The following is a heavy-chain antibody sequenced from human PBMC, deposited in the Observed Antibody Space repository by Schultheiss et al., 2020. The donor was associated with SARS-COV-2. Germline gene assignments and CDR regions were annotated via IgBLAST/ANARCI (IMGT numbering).Heavy chain of an antibody. CDR1: GGSISSYY. CDR3: ARLTPVVPDPYYYYGMDV. Sequence: SETLSLTCTVSGGSISSYYWGWIRQPPGKGLEWIGSIYYSGSTYYNPSLKSRVTISVDTSKNQFSLKLSSVTAADTAVYYCARLTPVVPDPYYYYGMDVWGQGTTVTVSS. CDR2: IYYSGST. J-gene: IGHJ6*02. V-gene: IGHV4-39*07. D-gene: IGHD2-2*01.